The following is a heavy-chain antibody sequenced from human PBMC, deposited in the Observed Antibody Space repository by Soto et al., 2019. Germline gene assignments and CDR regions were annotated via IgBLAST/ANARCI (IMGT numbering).Heavy chain of an antibody. J-gene: IGHJ6*03. CDR1: GFTFSSYA. CDR3: AKDSIVYYYLAV. D-gene: IGHD3-3*02. Sequence: SGGSLRLSCAASGFTFSSYAMSWVRQAPGKGLEWVSAISGSGGSTYYADSVKGRFTISRDNSKNTLYLQMNSLRAEDTAVYYCAKDSIVYYYLAVWGKGTTVTVSS. V-gene: IGHV3-23*01. CDR2: ISGSGGST.